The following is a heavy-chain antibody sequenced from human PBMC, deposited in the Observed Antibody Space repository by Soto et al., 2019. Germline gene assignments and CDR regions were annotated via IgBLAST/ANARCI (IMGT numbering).Heavy chain of an antibody. CDR3: AKDSGYQLPDNYFYYGLDV. CDR2: ISSSSSTI. Sequence: PGGSLRLSCAASGFTFSSYSMNWVRQAPGKGLEWVSYISSSSSTIYYADSVKGRFTISRDNAKNSLYLQMNSLRPEDTAVYYCAKDSGYQLPDNYFYYGLDVWGQGTTVTVSS. J-gene: IGHJ6*02. CDR1: GFTFSSYS. V-gene: IGHV3-48*01. D-gene: IGHD2-2*01.